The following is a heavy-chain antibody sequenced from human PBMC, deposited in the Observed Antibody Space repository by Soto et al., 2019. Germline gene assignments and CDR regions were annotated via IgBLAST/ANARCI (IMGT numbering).Heavy chain of an antibody. CDR1: GGSFSGYY. CDR3: ASQYYYDSSGPQTFDY. V-gene: IGHV4-34*01. CDR2: INHSGST. Sequence: PSETLSLTCAVYGGSFSGYYWSWIRQPPGKGLEWIGEINHSGSTNYNPSLKSRVTLSVDTSKNQFSLKLSSVTAADTAVYYCASQYYYDSSGPQTFDYWGQGSQVIVSS. D-gene: IGHD3-22*01. J-gene: IGHJ4*02.